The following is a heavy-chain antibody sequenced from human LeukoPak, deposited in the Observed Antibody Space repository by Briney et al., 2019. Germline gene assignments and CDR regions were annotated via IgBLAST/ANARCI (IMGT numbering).Heavy chain of an antibody. V-gene: IGHV4-34*01. D-gene: IGHD1-1*01. CDR1: GGTFSGYY. J-gene: IGHJ4*02. CDR3: ARLGSGELERGGYYFDY. CDR2: IYHSGST. Sequence: PSETLSLTYAVYGGTFSGYYWTWIRQPPGKGLEWIGYIYHSGSTYYNPSLKSRVTISVDRSKNQFSLKLSSVTAADTAVYYCARLGSGELERGGYYFDYWGQGTLVTVSS.